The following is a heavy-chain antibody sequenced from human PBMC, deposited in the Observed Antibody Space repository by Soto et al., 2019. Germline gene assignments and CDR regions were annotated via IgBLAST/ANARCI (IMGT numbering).Heavy chain of an antibody. CDR2: IYSGGST. D-gene: IGHD5-18*01. CDR1: GFTVSRNY. J-gene: IGHJ5*02. Sequence: PGGSLRLSCAASGFTVSRNYMSWVRQAPGKGLEWVSVIYSGGSTYYADSVKGRFTISRDNSKNTLYLQMNSLRAEDTAVYYCARAMDTAMASKDNWFDPWGQGTLVTV. CDR3: ARAMDTAMASKDNWFDP. V-gene: IGHV3-66*01.